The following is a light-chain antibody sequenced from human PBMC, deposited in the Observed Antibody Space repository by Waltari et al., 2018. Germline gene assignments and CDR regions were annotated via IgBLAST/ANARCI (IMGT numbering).Light chain of an antibody. J-gene: IGKJ1*01. CDR1: QSITIY. CDR3: QQSFRTPWT. Sequence: DIQLTQSPSSLSASVGDRVTITCRSSQSITIYLNWYQQKPGKAPKLLIYNASKLQSGVPSRFSGSGSGTDFTLTISSLQPEDFATYYCQQSFRTPWTFGLGTKVEIK. CDR2: NAS. V-gene: IGKV1-39*01.